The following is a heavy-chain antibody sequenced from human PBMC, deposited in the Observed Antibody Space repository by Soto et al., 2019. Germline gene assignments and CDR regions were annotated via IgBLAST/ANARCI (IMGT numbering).Heavy chain of an antibody. CDR3: ASSGQQLVRDAFDI. CDR2: IYYSGST. CDR1: GGSISSGGYY. D-gene: IGHD6-13*01. Sequence: PSETLSLTCTVSGGSISSGGYYWSWIRQHPGKGLEWIGYIYYSGSTYYNPSLKSRVTISVDTSKNQFSLQLSSVTAADTAVYYCASSGQQLVRDAFDIWGQGTMVTVSS. V-gene: IGHV4-31*03. J-gene: IGHJ3*02.